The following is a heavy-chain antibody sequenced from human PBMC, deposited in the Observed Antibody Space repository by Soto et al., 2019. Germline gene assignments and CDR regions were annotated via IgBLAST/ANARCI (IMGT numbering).Heavy chain of an antibody. CDR1: GFTFSSYA. CDR3: AKVGPSSWGIAAAGTSIGIGY. CDR2: ISGSGGST. J-gene: IGHJ4*02. Sequence: GGSLRLSSAASGFTFSSYAMSWIRQAPGKGLEWVSAISGSGGSTYYADSVKGRFTISRDNSKNTLYLQMNSLRAEDTAVYYCAKVGPSSWGIAAAGTSIGIGYWGQGTLVTVSS. V-gene: IGHV3-23*01. D-gene: IGHD6-13*01.